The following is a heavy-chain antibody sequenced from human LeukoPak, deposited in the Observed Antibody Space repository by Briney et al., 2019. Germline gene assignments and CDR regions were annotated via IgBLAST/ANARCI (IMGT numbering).Heavy chain of an antibody. CDR3: ARKAYDTSGSLDY. D-gene: IGHD3-22*01. J-gene: IGHJ4*02. CDR2: INPNSGGT. V-gene: IGHV1-2*02. Sequence: GASVKVSCKASGFTFTGHYMHWVRQAPGQGLEWMGWINPNSGGTDYAQKFQGRVTMTRDTSISTAYMELTRLRSDDTAVYYCARKAYDTSGSLDYWGQGTLVTVSS. CDR1: GFTFTGHY.